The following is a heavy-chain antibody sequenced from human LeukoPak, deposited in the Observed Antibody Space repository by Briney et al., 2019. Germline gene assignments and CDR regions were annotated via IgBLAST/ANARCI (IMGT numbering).Heavy chain of an antibody. CDR3: AKGYYGSGSYYLFDY. J-gene: IGHJ4*02. CDR2: ISGSGGST. D-gene: IGHD3-10*01. CDR1: GFTFSSYG. V-gene: IGHV3-23*01. Sequence: PGGSLRLSCAASGFTFSSYGMSWVRQAPGKGLEWVSAISGSGGSTYYADSVKGRFTISRDNSKNTLYLQMNSLRAEDTAVYYCAKGYYGSGSYYLFDYWGQGTLVTVSS.